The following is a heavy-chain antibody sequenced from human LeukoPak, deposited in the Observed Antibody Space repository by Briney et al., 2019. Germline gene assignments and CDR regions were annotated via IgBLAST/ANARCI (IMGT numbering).Heavy chain of an antibody. J-gene: IGHJ1*01. V-gene: IGHV4-34*01. D-gene: IGHD6-19*01. CDR1: GGSFSGYY. CDR3: ARASAHSSGWYSAYFQH. CDR2: INHSGST. Sequence: SETLPLTCAAYGGSFSGYYWSWIRQPPGKGLEWIGEINHSGSTNYNPSLKSRVTISVDTSKNQFSLKLSSVTAADTAVYYCARASAHSSGWYSAYFQHWGQGTLVTVSS.